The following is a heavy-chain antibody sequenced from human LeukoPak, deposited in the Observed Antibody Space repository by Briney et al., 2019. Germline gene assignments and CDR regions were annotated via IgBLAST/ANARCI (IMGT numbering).Heavy chain of an antibody. J-gene: IGHJ2*01. CDR1: GFTFSLSS. Sequence: GGSLRLSCAASGFTFSLSSMNWVRQAPGKGLEWLSLISSSGVTIFNADPVKGRFTISRDNAKNSLYLQINSLRVEDTALYYCARAKTGGPLTWYFDLWGRGTLVTVSS. CDR2: ISSSGVTI. CDR3: ARAKTGGPLTWYFDL. V-gene: IGHV3-48*01. D-gene: IGHD2-15*01.